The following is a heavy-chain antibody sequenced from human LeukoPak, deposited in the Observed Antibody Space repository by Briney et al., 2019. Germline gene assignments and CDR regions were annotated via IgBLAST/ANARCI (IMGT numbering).Heavy chain of an antibody. CDR1: GFTFSNYN. V-gene: IGHV3-48*02. Sequence: GGSLRLSCAASGFTFSNYNINWVRQAPGKGLEWVSYISTSGRAIFYADSVKGRFTISRDNAQNSLFLQMNSLRDEDTAVYYCARVPLYDRSGYYFDYWGLGTLVTASS. CDR3: ARVPLYDRSGYYFDY. D-gene: IGHD3-22*01. J-gene: IGHJ4*02. CDR2: ISTSGRAI.